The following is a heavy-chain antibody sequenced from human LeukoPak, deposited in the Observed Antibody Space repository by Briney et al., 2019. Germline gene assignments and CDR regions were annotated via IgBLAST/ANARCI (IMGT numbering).Heavy chain of an antibody. V-gene: IGHV4-59*01. D-gene: IGHD5-18*01. J-gene: IGHJ4*02. Sequence: SETVSLTCTVSGGSISNYYWSWMRQPPGKGLEWIGYIYYSGSTNYNPSLKSRVTISVDTSKNQFSLKLSSVTAADTAVYYCAREGVYGYYYFDYWGQGTLVAVSS. CDR2: IYYSGST. CDR1: GGSISNYY. CDR3: AREGVYGYYYFDY.